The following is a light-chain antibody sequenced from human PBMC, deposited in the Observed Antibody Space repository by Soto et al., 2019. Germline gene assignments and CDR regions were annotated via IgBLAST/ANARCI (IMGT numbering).Light chain of an antibody. CDR3: AAWDDSLSGVV. CDR1: SSNIGSSY. V-gene: IGLV1-47*01. J-gene: IGLJ2*01. CDR2: GNN. Sequence: QSVLTQPPSASGTPGQMVTISCSGSSSNIGSSYVYWYQQLPGTAPKVFIYGNNQRPSGVPDRFSASKSGASASLAISGLRSEDEADYYCAAWDDSLSGVVFGGGPKVTVL.